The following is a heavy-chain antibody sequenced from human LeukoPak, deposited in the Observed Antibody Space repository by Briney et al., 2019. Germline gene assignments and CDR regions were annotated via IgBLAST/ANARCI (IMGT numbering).Heavy chain of an antibody. CDR3: ARVFGRGYTSSWYEDY. CDR2: INHSGST. CDR1: GGSFNSYY. Sequence: PSETLSLTCAVYGGSFNSYYWSWIRQSPGKGLEWIGEINHSGSTNYNPSLMSRVTISVDTSKNQFSLKLTSVTAADTAVFYCARVFGRGYTSSWYEDYWGQGILVTVSS. D-gene: IGHD6-13*01. J-gene: IGHJ4*02. V-gene: IGHV4-34*01.